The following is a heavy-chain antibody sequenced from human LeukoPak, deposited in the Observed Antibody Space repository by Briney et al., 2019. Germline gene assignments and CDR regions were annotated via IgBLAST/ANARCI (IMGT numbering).Heavy chain of an antibody. D-gene: IGHD3-22*01. J-gene: IGHJ4*02. Sequence: GGSLRLSCEASGLTFINYAFAWVRQAPGKGLEWVSTIGLSGPHTFYADSVNGRFTISRDNSKNTLYLQMNSLRAEDTAVYYCASTYYYDSSGYYYVPDYWGQGTLVTVSS. CDR2: IGLSGPHT. CDR3: ASTYYYDSSGYYYVPDY. V-gene: IGHV3-23*01. CDR1: GLTFINYA.